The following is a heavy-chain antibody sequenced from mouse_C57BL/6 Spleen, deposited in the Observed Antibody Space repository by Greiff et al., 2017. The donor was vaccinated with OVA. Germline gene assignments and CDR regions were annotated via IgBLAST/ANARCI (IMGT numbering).Heavy chain of an antibody. J-gene: IGHJ1*03. D-gene: IGHD2-5*01. CDR1: GYSITSGYY. Sequence: EVKLLESGPGLVKPSQSLSLTCSVTGYSITSGYYWNWIRQFPGNKLEWMGYISYDGSNNYNPSLKNRISITRDTSKNQFFLKLNSVTTEDTATYYCARDQTYYSNHWYFDVWGTGTTVTVSS. CDR2: ISYDGSN. CDR3: ARDQTYYSNHWYFDV. V-gene: IGHV3-6*01.